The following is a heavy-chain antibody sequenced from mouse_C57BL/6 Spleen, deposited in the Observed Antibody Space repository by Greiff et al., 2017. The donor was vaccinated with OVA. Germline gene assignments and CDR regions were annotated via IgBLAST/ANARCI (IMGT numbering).Heavy chain of an antibody. J-gene: IGHJ4*01. CDR2: INPSTGGT. CDR1: GYSFTGYY. D-gene: IGHD2-1*01. V-gene: IGHV1-42*01. CDR3: ANYGNYGALDY. Sequence: VQLQQSGPELVKPGASVKISCKASGYSFTGYYMNWVKQSPEKSLEWIGEINPSTGGTTYNQKFKAKATLTVDKSSSTAYMQRKSLTAEDAAVYCCANYGNYGALDYWGQGTSVTVSS.